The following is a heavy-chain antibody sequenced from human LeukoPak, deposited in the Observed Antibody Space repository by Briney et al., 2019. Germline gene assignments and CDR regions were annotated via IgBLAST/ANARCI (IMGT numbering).Heavy chain of an antibody. CDR2: IYYSGST. CDR1: GGSISSGSYY. V-gene: IGHV4-61*01. Sequence: SETLSLTCTVSGGSISSGSYYWSWIRQPPGKGLEWIGYIYYSGSTNYNPSLKSRVTISVDTSKNQLSLTLTSVTAADTAVYYCAREVGGDFDALDYWGQGTLVTVSS. CDR3: AREVGGDFDALDY. D-gene: IGHD4-17*01. J-gene: IGHJ4*02.